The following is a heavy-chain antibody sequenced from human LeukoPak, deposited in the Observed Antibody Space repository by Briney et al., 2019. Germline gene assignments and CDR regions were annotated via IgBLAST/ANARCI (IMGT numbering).Heavy chain of an antibody. Sequence: WASVNVSCKASGYTFTAYFLHWVRRAPGQGFEWMGWINPNSGGTYYTQTFQGRVTMTRDTSISTAYMELSSLRSDDTAVYYCARAQSLTAPAGTFANSWGQGTLVTVSS. D-gene: IGHD6-13*01. CDR2: INPNSGGT. J-gene: IGHJ4*02. V-gene: IGHV1-2*02. CDR3: ARAQSLTAPAGTFANS. CDR1: GYTFTAYF.